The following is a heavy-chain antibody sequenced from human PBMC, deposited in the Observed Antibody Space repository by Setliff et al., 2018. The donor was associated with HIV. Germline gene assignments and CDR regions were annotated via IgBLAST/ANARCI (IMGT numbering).Heavy chain of an antibody. D-gene: IGHD6-13*01. CDR3: ARVRPAPGAALDY. CDR2: IDPGSGAA. V-gene: IGHV1-46*04. CDR1: GYNFSPYR. J-gene: IGHJ4*02. Sequence: KVSCKTSGYNFSPYRIHWVRQAPGQGLVWVGIIDPGSGAATYAQKLQGRITMTRDTSTTTVYMHLNSLTSDDSAVYFCARVRPAPGAALDYWGQGTLVTVSS.